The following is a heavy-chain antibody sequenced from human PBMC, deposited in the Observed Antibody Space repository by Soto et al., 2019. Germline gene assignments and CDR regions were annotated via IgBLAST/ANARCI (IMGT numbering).Heavy chain of an antibody. CDR3: ASLYYYGSGSYRWFDP. CDR1: GFTFSSYS. Sequence: GGSLRLSCAASGFTFSSYSMNWVRQAPGKGLEWVSYISSSSSTIYYADSVKGRFTISRDNAKNSLYLQMNSLRAEDTAVYYCASLYYYGSGSYRWFDPWGQGTLVTVSS. CDR2: ISSSSSTI. V-gene: IGHV3-48*01. J-gene: IGHJ5*02. D-gene: IGHD3-10*01.